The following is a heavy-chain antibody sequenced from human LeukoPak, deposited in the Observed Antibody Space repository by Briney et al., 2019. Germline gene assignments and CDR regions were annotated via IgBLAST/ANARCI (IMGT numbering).Heavy chain of an antibody. CDR2: LHYSGST. J-gene: IGHJ3*02. D-gene: IGHD6-13*01. V-gene: IGHV4-59*01. Sequence: SETLSLTCTVSGGSISSYYWSWIRQPPGKGLEWIGYLHYSGSTNYNPSLKSRVTISVDTSKNQFSLKLSSVTAADTAVYYCSRRSRAAAGGAFDIWGQGTRVTVSS. CDR1: GGSISSYY. CDR3: SRRSRAAAGGAFDI.